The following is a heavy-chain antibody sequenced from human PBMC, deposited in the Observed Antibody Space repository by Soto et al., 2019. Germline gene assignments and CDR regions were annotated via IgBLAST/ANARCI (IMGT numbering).Heavy chain of an antibody. CDR3: ARAGVGGDYNYGMDV. D-gene: IGHD2-8*01. V-gene: IGHV1-69*13. J-gene: IGHJ6*02. CDR2: IIPIFGTA. CDR1: GGTFSSYA. Sequence: GPSLKFSFKASGGTFSSYAISWVRQAPGQGLEWMGGIIPIFGTANYAQKFQGRVTITADESTSTAYMELSSLRSEDTAVYYCARAGVGGDYNYGMDVWGQGTTVTVSS.